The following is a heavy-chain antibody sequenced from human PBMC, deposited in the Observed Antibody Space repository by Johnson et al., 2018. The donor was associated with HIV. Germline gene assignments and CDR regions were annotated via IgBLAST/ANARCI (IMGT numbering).Heavy chain of an antibody. CDR1: GFTFSRYA. CDR2: IYSGGST. CDR3: AKDERQLGGWSHAFDM. D-gene: IGHD7-27*01. Sequence: QVQLVESGGGVVQPGRSLRLSCAASGFTFSRYAMHWVRQAPGKGLEWVSVIYSGGSTYYADSVKGQFTISRDNSKNTLYLQMKSLRGEDTAVYYCAKDERQLGGWSHAFDMWGQGTKVSVSS. J-gene: IGHJ3*02. V-gene: IGHV3-NL1*01.